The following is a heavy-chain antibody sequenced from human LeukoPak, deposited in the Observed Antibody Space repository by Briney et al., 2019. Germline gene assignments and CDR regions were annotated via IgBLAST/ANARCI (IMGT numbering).Heavy chain of an antibody. CDR1: GLTFSSYW. CDR3: ARGGGLDV. Sequence: GGSLRLSCAASGLTFSSYWMRWVRQAPGKGLEWVASINHNGNVNYYVDSVKGRFTISRDNAKNSLYLQMSNLRAEDTAVYFCARGGGLDVWGQGATVTVSS. V-gene: IGHV3-7*03. J-gene: IGHJ6*02. CDR2: INHNGNVN. D-gene: IGHD3-16*01.